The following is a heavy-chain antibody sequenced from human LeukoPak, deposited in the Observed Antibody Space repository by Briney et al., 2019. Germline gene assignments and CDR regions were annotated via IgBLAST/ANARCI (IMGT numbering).Heavy chain of an antibody. CDR1: GFTFSSYG. CDR3: AREAGSYFIEAEYFQH. D-gene: IGHD1-26*01. Sequence: PGRSLGLSCAASGFTFSSYGMHWVRQAPGKGLEWVAVIWYDGSNKYYADSVKGRFTISRDNSKNTLYLQTNSLRAEDTAVYYCAREAGSYFIEAEYFQHWGQGTLVTVSS. J-gene: IGHJ1*01. CDR2: IWYDGSNK. V-gene: IGHV3-33*01.